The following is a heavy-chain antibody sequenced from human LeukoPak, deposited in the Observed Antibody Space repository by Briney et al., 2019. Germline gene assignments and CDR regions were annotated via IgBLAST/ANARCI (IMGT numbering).Heavy chain of an antibody. CDR2: LGTDGTYT. CDR1: GFNLRDYW. D-gene: IGHD4-11*01. Sequence: GGSLRLSCAASGFNLRDYWMHWVRQAPGKGLVWVSRLGTDGTYTNYADSVTGRLTISRDNAKNTLYLQMDSLRAEDTSFYYCVRDPSNSGNWFDLWGQGTLVTVSS. V-gene: IGHV3-74*01. CDR3: VRDPSNSGNWFDL. J-gene: IGHJ5*02.